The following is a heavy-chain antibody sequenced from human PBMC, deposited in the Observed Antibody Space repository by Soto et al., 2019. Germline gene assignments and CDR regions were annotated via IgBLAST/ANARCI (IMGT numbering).Heavy chain of an antibody. CDR2: IWYDGSNK. Sequence: PGGSLRLSCAASGFTFSSYGMHWVRQAPGKGLEWVAVIWYDGSNKYYADSVKGRFTISRDNSKNTLYLQMNSLRAEDTAVYYCASISAAAGSINWWGQGTLVTVSS. D-gene: IGHD6-13*01. CDR1: GFTFSSYG. CDR3: ASISAAAGSINW. V-gene: IGHV3-33*01. J-gene: IGHJ4*02.